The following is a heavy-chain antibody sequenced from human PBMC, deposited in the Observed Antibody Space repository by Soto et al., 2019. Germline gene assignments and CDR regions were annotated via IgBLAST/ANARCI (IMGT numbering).Heavy chain of an antibody. J-gene: IGHJ4*02. CDR2: IYYSGST. CDR3: ARGLISGSHYSGGWYYFDS. Sequence: SETLSLTCTVAGGSISSSGYYWGWIRQPPGKGLEWIGTIYYSGSTYYNPSLKSRVTISVHTSSSQFSLELSSVTAADTAVYYCARGLISGSHYSGGWYYFDSWGQGTQVTVS. D-gene: IGHD1-26*01. CDR1: GGSISSSGYY. V-gene: IGHV4-39*07.